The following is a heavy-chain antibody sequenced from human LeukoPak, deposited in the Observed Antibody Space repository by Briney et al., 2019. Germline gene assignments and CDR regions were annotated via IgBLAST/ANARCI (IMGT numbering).Heavy chain of an antibody. CDR3: ARRPPDTMVRGAPFDY. CDR1: GGSISSSSYY. D-gene: IGHD3-10*01. V-gene: IGHV4-39*01. CDR2: IYYSGST. J-gene: IGHJ4*02. Sequence: SETLSLTCTVSGGSISSSSYYWGWIRQPPGKGLEWIGSIYYSGSTYYNPSLKSRVTISVDTSKNQFSLKLSSVTAADTAVYYCARRPPDTMVRGAPFDYWGQGTLVTVSS.